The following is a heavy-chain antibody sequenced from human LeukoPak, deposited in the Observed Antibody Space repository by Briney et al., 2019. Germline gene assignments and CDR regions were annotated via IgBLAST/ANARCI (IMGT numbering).Heavy chain of an antibody. CDR3: ARDFFGQGRWLHLDY. Sequence: GGSLRLSCAASGFTFSDYYMSWIRQAPGKGLEWVSYISSSGSTIYYADSVKGRFTISRDNAKNSLYLQMDSLRAEDTAVYYCARDFFGQGRWLHLDYWGQGTLVTVSS. CDR2: ISSSGSTI. CDR1: GFTFSDYY. V-gene: IGHV3-11*04. D-gene: IGHD5-24*01. J-gene: IGHJ4*02.